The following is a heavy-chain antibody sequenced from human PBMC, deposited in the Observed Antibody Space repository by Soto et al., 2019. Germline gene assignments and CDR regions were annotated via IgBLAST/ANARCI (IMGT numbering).Heavy chain of an antibody. D-gene: IGHD1-1*01. J-gene: IGHJ5*02. Sequence: SGPTLVNPTQTLTLTCTFSGFSLGTSGVGVGWIRQPPGKALEWLAFIYWNDDKRYSPSLKNRLTITKDTPKNQVVLTMANMDPVDTATYYCAHRDRYNWNDRGWFDPWGQGALVTVSS. V-gene: IGHV2-5*01. CDR2: IYWNDDK. CDR3: AHRDRYNWNDRGWFDP. CDR1: GFSLGTSGVG.